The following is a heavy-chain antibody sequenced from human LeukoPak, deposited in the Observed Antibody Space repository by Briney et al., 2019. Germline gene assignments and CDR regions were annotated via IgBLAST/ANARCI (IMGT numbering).Heavy chain of an antibody. D-gene: IGHD1-26*01. CDR3: ARDVVSGSYPHFDY. CDR2: IYYSGST. Sequence: NPSETLSLTRTLSGGSPRSGSYYWSCLRHPPGKPLESIGYIYYSGSTNYNPSLNSRVTISVDTSKNQFSLKLSSVSAADTAVYYCARDVVSGSYPHFDYWGQGTLVTVSS. V-gene: IGHV4-61*01. J-gene: IGHJ4*02. CDR1: GGSPRSGSYY.